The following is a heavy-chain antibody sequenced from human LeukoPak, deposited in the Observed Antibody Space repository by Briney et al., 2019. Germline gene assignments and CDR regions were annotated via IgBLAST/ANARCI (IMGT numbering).Heavy chain of an antibody. CDR1: GYSFTSYW. J-gene: IGHJ4*02. V-gene: IGHV5-51*01. D-gene: IGHD5-12*01. Sequence: GESLKISCKGSGYSFTSYWIGWVRQMPGKGLEWMGIIYPGDSDTGYSPSFQGQVTVSADKSISTAYLQWSSLKASDTAMYYCARSRTDIVATISFDYWGQGTLVTVSS. CDR2: IYPGDSDT. CDR3: ARSRTDIVATISFDY.